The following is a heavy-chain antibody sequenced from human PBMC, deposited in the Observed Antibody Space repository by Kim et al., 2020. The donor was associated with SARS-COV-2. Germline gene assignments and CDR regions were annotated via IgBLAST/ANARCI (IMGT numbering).Heavy chain of an antibody. D-gene: IGHD3-3*01. CDR3: ARAPPARRDFTIFGVVTTYYYYLGV. Sequence: ASVKVYCKASGYTFTSYDINWVRQATGQGLEWMGWMNPNSGNTGYAQKFQGRVTMTRNTSISTAYMELSSLRSEDTAVYYCARAPPARRDFTIFGVVTTYYYYLGVSGKGITFNVSS. CDR2: MNPNSGNT. J-gene: IGHJ6*03. CDR1: GYTFTSYD. V-gene: IGHV1-8*01.